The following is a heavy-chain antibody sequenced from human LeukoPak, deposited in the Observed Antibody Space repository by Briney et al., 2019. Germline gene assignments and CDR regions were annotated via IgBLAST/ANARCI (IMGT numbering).Heavy chain of an antibody. CDR3: ARDWEIRKADY. V-gene: IGHV1-18*01. CDR1: GYTFTTYY. Sequence: ASVKVSCKASGYTFTTYYITWVRQAPGQGLEWMVWISAYNGNTKYAQKFQGRVTMTTDTSTSTAYMELRSLRSDDTAMYYCARDWEIRKADYWGQGTLVTVSS. D-gene: IGHD1-26*01. J-gene: IGHJ4*02. CDR2: ISAYNGNT.